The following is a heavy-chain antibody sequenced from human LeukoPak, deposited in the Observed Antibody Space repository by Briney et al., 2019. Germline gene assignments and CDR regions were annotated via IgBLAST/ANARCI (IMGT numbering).Heavy chain of an antibody. CDR3: AREGIAAFAAFDI. D-gene: IGHD3-10*01. CDR2: IYYSGST. Sequence: SETLSLTCTVSGGSISSDYWSWIRQPPGKGLEWIGYIYYSGSTNYNPSLKSRVTIPVDTSKNQFSLRLSSVTAAEAAVYYCAREGIAAFAAFDIWGQGTMVTVSS. V-gene: IGHV4-59*01. J-gene: IGHJ3*02. CDR1: GGSISSDY.